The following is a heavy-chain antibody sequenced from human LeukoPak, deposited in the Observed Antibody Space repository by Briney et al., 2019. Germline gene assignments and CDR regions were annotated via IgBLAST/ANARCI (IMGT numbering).Heavy chain of an antibody. J-gene: IGHJ6*02. CDR3: ARDFYHSSSWYQHYYYYGMDV. D-gene: IGHD6-13*01. CDR2: IYDTGST. CDR1: GGSISSYY. Sequence: SETLSLTCTVSGGSISSYYWSWIRQPPGKGLEWIGYIYDTGSTNYNPSLKSRVTISVDKSKNQFSLKLSSVTAADTAVYYCARDFYHSSSWYQHYYYYGMDVWGQGTTVTVSS. V-gene: IGHV4-59*12.